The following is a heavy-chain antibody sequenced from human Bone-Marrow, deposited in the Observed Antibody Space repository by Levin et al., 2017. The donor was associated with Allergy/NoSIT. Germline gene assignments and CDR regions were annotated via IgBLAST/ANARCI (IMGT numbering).Heavy chain of an antibody. Sequence: GASVKVSCKASGYTFTNFAMHWVRQAPGQGLEWVGYILGGNGQTGYSQKLQGRLTITRDTSATTAYMELSSLTSEDTAVYYCARVYCSGLDCRYAHDHWGQGTLVTVSS. J-gene: IGHJ5*02. CDR2: ILGGNGQT. CDR3: ARVYCSGLDCRYAHDH. V-gene: IGHV1-3*01. D-gene: IGHD2-15*01. CDR1: GYTFTNFA.